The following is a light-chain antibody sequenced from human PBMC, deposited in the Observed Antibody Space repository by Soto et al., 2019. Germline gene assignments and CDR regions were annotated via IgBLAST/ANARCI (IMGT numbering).Light chain of an antibody. CDR2: DAS. CDR1: ESVVSNY. CDR3: QQYGSIPWT. J-gene: IGKJ1*01. Sequence: EIVLTQSPGTLSLSPGERATLSCRATESVVSNYLAWYQLKPGQAPRLLIYDASSRATGIPDRFSGSGSGTDFTLTISRPEPEDFAVYYCQQYGSIPWTFGQGTKVDIK. V-gene: IGKV3-20*01.